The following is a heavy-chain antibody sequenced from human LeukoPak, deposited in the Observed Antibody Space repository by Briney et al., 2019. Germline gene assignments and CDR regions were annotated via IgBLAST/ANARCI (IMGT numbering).Heavy chain of an antibody. CDR1: GYTFTSYD. V-gene: IGHV1-8*01. D-gene: IGHD6-19*01. CDR2: MNPNSGNT. Sequence: ASVKVSCKASGYTFTSYDINWVGQATGQGGEWMGWMNPNSGNTAYAQRFQGRVSMTRKSSISTAYMELSSLRSEDTAVYYCARPRYSSGWSSHYYYYSGMDVWGQGTTVAVSS. CDR3: ARPRYSSGWSSHYYYYSGMDV. J-gene: IGHJ6*02.